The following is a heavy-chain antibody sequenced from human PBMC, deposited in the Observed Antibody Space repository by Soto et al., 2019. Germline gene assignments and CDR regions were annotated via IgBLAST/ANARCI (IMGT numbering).Heavy chain of an antibody. D-gene: IGHD2-15*01. J-gene: IGHJ6*02. CDR3: ASLPCSGGSFSWFSFSGMDV. Sequence: QITLKESGPTLVKPTQTLTLTCTFSGFSLSTSGVGVAWIRQPPGKALEWLALIYWADDKRYRPSLDSRLTITNDTSKNQVVLTMTNMDSVDTATYYWASLPCSGGSFSWFSFSGMDVWGQGTTVTVSS. CDR2: IYWADDK. V-gene: IGHV2-5*02. CDR1: GFSLSTSGVG.